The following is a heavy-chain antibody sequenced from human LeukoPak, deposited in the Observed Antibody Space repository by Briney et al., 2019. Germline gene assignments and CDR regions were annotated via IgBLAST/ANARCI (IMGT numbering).Heavy chain of an antibody. Sequence: GGSLRLSCTASGFTFGDYAMSWFRQAPGKGLEWVGFIRSKAYGSTTEYAASVKGRFTISRDDSKSIAYLQMNSLKTEDTAVYYCTRDSGDSSGWYPSDFDYWGQGTLVTVSX. CDR1: GFTFGDYA. J-gene: IGHJ4*02. CDR2: IRSKAYGSTT. V-gene: IGHV3-49*03. CDR3: TRDSGDSSGWYPSDFDY. D-gene: IGHD6-19*01.